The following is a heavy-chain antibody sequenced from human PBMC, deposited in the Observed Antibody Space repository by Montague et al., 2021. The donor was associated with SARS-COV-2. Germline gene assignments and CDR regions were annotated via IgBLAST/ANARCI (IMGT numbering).Heavy chain of an antibody. CDR2: TSYDGSNK. J-gene: IGHJ6*02. D-gene: IGHD4-11*01. CDR3: ARARFDSNPYYYYGMDV. CDR1: GFTFSSYA. V-gene: IGHV3-30-3*01. Sequence: SLRLSCAASGFTFSSYAMHWVRQAPGKGLEWVAVTSYDGSNKYYADSVKGRFTISSDNSKSTLYLQMNSLRAEDTAVYYCARARFDSNPYYYYGMDVWGQGTTVTVSS.